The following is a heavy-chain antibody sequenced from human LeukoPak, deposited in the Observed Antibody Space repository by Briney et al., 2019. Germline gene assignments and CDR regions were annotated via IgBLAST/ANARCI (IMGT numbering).Heavy chain of an antibody. CDR2: ISDSGGRT. D-gene: IGHD3-22*01. CDR3: VEGGAPSYYDGSGDAYFDY. J-gene: IGHJ4*02. Sequence: GGSLRLSCAASGFTFSSYAMSWVRQAPGQGLEWVSVISDSGGRTSYADSVKGRFTVSRDNSKNTLYLQMNSLRAEDTAVYFCVEGGAPSYYDGSGDAYFDYWGQGTLVTVSS. CDR1: GFTFSSYA. V-gene: IGHV3-23*01.